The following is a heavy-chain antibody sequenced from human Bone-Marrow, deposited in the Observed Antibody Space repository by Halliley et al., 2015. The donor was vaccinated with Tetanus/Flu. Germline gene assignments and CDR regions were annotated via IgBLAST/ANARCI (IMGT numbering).Heavy chain of an antibody. V-gene: IGHV4-4*02. CDR2: YHSGRT. D-gene: IGHD1-26*01. J-gene: IGHJ4*02. Sequence: YHSGRTNSSPSLKSRVPISVDKSKNQFSLNRSSVAAADAAVYYCARGGAAYSGSNYGGGGFDYWGQGTLVTVSS. CDR3: ARGGAAYSGSNYGGGGFDY.